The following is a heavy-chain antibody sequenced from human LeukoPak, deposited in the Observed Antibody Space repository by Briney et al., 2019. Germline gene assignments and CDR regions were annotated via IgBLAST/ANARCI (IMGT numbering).Heavy chain of an antibody. J-gene: IGHJ1*01. CDR3: ARDTGYSSGWYPGQH. Sequence: ASVKVSCKASGGIDWVRQAPGQGLEWMGWINAYNGNTSYPQKFQGRVTMTTDTSTSTVYMELRSLRSDDTAMYYCARDTGYSSGWYPGQHWGQGTLVTVSS. CDR2: INAYNGNT. V-gene: IGHV1-18*01. D-gene: IGHD6-19*01. CDR1: GG.